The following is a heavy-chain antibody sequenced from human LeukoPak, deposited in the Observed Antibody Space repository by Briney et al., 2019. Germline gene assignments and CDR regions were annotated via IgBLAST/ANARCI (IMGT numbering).Heavy chain of an antibody. CDR2: IKQDGSQE. V-gene: IGHV3-7*01. J-gene: IGHJ4*02. Sequence: GGSLRLSCVVSEFSASNYWMSWVRQAPGKGLEWVANIKQDGSQENYVDSVKGRFTISRDNAKNSLYLQMNSLRVEDTAIYYCARAGGTSWADYWGQGTLVTVSS. CDR3: ARAGGTSWADY. D-gene: IGHD6-13*01. CDR1: EFSASNYW.